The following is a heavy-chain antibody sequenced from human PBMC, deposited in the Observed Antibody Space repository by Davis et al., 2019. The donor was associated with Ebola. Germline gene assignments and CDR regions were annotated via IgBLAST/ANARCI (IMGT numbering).Heavy chain of an antibody. J-gene: IGHJ4*02. V-gene: IGHV3-30-3*01. CDR2: ISYDGSNI. CDR1: GFTFSSYA. D-gene: IGHD1-26*01. CDR3: AYLGATTPFDY. Sequence: GESLKISCAASGFTFSSYAMHWVRQAPGKGLEWVAIISYDGSNIFFADSVRGRFTISRDNSKNTLYLQMNSLRAEDTAVYYCAYLGATTPFDYWGQGTLVTVSS.